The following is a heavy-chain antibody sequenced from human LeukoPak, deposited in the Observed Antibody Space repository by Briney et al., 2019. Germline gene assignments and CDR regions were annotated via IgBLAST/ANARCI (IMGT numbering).Heavy chain of an antibody. CDR1: GFTFSSYT. CDR2: ISSSSSYI. J-gene: IGHJ6*03. Sequence: KTGGSLRLSCAASGFTFSSYTLNWVRQAPGKGLEWVSSISSSSSYIHYADSVKGRFTISRDNAKNSLYLQMNSLRAEDTAVYYCARGGTAMVYYYYMDVWGKGTTVTVSS. CDR3: ARGGTAMVYYYYMDV. D-gene: IGHD5-18*01. V-gene: IGHV3-21*01.